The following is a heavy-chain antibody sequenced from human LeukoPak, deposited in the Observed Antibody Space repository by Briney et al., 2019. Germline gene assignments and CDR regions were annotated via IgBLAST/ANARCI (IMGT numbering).Heavy chain of an antibody. CDR3: ARIGYSSSSFGY. CDR2: ISGSGGAT. Sequence: GGSLRLSCAASGFTFSSYAMTWVRQAPGKGLEWVSGISGSGGATYSADSVKGRFTISRDNPKNTLYLQMNSLSAEDTAIYYCARIGYSSSSFGYWGQGTLVTVSS. D-gene: IGHD6-6*01. J-gene: IGHJ4*02. CDR1: GFTFSSYA. V-gene: IGHV3-23*01.